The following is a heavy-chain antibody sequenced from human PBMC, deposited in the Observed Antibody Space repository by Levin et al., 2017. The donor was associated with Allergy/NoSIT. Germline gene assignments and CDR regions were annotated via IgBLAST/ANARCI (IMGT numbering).Heavy chain of an antibody. V-gene: IGHV3-11*01. CDR2: ISSSGSTI. D-gene: IGHD3-16*01. CDR3: AREGAGAMRSSWMDV. Sequence: GRSLRLSCAASGFTFSDYYMSWIRQAPGKGLEWVSYISSSGSTIYYADSVKGRFTISRDNAKNSLYLQMNSLRAEDTAVYYCAREGAGAMRSSWMDVWGQGTTVTVSS. CDR1: GFTFSDYY. J-gene: IGHJ6*02.